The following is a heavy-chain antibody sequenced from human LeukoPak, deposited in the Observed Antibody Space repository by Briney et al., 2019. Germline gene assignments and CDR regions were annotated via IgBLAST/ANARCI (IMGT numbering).Heavy chain of an antibody. CDR3: LRVPY. Sequence: GGSLRLSCAVSGFTFSSYYMHWVRQVPGKGLVWISRISGDGSDTNYADSVKGRFTISRDNAKNTLYLQMTSLRGEDTAVYYCLRVPYWGQGALVTVSS. CDR2: ISGDGSDT. V-gene: IGHV3-74*01. CDR1: GFTFSSYY. J-gene: IGHJ4*02.